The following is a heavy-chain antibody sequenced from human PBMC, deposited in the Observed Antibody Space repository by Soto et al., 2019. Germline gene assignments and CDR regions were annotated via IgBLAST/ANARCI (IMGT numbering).Heavy chain of an antibody. Sequence: QVQLVESGGGVVQPGRSLRLSCAASGFTFSSYAMHWVRQAPGKGLEWVAVISYDGSNKYYADSVKGRFTISRDNSKNTLYLQMNSLRAEDTAVYYCARAPEVGVDYWGQGTLVTVSS. CDR2: ISYDGSNK. J-gene: IGHJ4*02. V-gene: IGHV3-30-3*01. CDR1: GFTFSSYA. CDR3: ARAPEVGVDY. D-gene: IGHD2-15*01.